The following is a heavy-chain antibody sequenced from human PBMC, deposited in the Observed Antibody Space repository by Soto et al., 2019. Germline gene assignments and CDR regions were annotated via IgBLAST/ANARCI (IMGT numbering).Heavy chain of an antibody. CDR3: ATGAGTDYYYYGMDV. CDR2: IYHSGST. D-gene: IGHD6-19*01. Sequence: PSETLSLTCAVSGFSISSRYYWGWIRQPPGKGLEWIGSIYHSGSTYYNPSLKSRVTISIDTSKNQFSLKLTSVTAADTAVYYCATGAGTDYYYYGMDVWGQGTTVTVSS. CDR1: GFSISSRYY. J-gene: IGHJ6*02. V-gene: IGHV4-38-2*01.